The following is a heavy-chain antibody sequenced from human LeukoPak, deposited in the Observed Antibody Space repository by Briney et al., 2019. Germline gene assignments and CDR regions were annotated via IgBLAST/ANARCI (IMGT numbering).Heavy chain of an antibody. CDR3: ARHPERYSYFDY. V-gene: IGHV4-39*01. D-gene: IGHD5-18*01. Sequence: SETLSLTCTVSGGSISSSSYYWGWIRQPPGKGLEWIGSIYYTGSAYYNPSLKCRVTMSVDTSKNQFSLRLSSVTAADTAVYSCARHPERYSYFDYWGQGTLVTVSS. J-gene: IGHJ4*02. CDR2: IYYTGSA. CDR1: GGSISSSSYY.